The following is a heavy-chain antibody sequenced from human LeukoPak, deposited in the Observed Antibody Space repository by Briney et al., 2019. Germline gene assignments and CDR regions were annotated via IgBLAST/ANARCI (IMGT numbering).Heavy chain of an antibody. CDR2: INPNNGVT. J-gene: IGHJ5*02. CDR1: GYTFSVSY. V-gene: IGHV1-2*02. D-gene: IGHD5-12*01. CDR3: ARIYSGYDL. Sequence: ASVEVSCKASGYTFSVSYIHWVRQAPGQGLEWMGWINPNNGVTNYAQKFQGRVTMTSDTSISTAYMELRSLRSDDTAVYYCARIYSGYDLWGQGTLVTVSS.